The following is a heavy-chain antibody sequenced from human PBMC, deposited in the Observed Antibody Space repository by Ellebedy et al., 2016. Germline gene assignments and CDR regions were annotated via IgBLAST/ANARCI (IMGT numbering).Heavy chain of an antibody. CDR3: ARESSIPGDYRFDC. Sequence: GESLKISCAASGFTFSSSPMNWVRQAPGRGLEWVSYISGGGDTIYYADSVKGRFTISRDNAKKSLYLQLNSLRDEETAVYYCARESSIPGDYRFDCWGQGTLVTVSS. D-gene: IGHD4-17*01. CDR1: GFTFSSSP. J-gene: IGHJ4*02. V-gene: IGHV3-48*02. CDR2: ISGGGDTI.